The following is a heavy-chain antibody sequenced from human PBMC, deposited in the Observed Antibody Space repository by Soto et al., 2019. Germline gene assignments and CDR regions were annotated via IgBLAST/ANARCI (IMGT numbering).Heavy chain of an antibody. D-gene: IGHD5-18*01. V-gene: IGHV1-69*01. CDR2: IIPIFGTA. CDR3: ARKAGIQLWLNHWFDP. Sequence: QVQLVQSGAEVKKPGSSVKVSCNASGGTFSSYAISWVRQAPGQGLEWMGGIIPIFGTANYAQKFQGRVTITADESTSTAYMELSSLRSEDTAVYYCARKAGIQLWLNHWFDPWGQGTLVTVSS. CDR1: GGTFSSYA. J-gene: IGHJ5*02.